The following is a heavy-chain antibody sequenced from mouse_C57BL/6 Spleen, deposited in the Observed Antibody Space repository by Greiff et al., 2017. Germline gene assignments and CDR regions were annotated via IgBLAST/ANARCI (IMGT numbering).Heavy chain of an antibody. CDR1: GYTFTSYW. J-gene: IGHJ1*03. CDR2: IYPGSGST. Sequence: QVQLKQPGAELVKPGASVKMSCKASGYTFTSYWITWVKQRPGQGLEWIGDIYPGSGSTNYNEKFKSKATLTVDTSSSTAYMQLSSLTSEDSAVYYCERHYGSSSLYFGVWGTGTTVTVSS. CDR3: ERHYGSSSLYFGV. D-gene: IGHD1-1*01. V-gene: IGHV1-55*01.